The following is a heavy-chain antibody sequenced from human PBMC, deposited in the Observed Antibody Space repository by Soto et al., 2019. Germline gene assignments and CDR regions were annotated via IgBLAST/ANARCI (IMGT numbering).Heavy chain of an antibody. D-gene: IGHD6-19*01. V-gene: IGHV3-7*05. Sequence: EVQLVESGGGLVQPGGSLRLSCAASGFTFSSYWMSWVRQAPGEGLEWVANIKQDGSEKYYVDSVKGRFTISRDNAKNSLYLQMNSLRAEDTAVYYCARDGWYYRFDYWGQGTLVTVSS. CDR1: GFTFSSYW. CDR3: ARDGWYYRFDY. J-gene: IGHJ4*02. CDR2: IKQDGSEK.